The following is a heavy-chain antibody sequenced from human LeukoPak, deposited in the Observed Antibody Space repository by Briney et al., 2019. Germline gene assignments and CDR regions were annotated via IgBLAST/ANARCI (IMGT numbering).Heavy chain of an antibody. CDR1: GGSFSGYY. V-gene: IGHV4-59*01. CDR3: ARGGVADFDF. Sequence: PSETLSLTCAVYGGSFSGYYWSWIRQPPEKGLEWIGYISYSGSTNYNPFLKSRLTVSLDTSKNQFSLKLSSVTAADTAMYYCARGGVADFDFWGQGTLVTVSS. D-gene: IGHD2-15*01. CDR2: ISYSGST. J-gene: IGHJ4*02.